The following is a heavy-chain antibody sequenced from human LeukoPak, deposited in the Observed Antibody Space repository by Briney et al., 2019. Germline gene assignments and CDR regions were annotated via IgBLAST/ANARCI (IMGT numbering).Heavy chain of an antibody. CDR1: GGTFSSYA. J-gene: IGHJ4*02. CDR3: ARDGNATYYYGSGSYYNLPTLDY. CDR2: IIPIFGTA. Sequence: SVKVSCKASGGTFSSYAISWVRQAPGEGLEWMGGIIPIFGTANYAQKFQGRVTITADESTSTAYMELSSLRSEDTAVYYCARDGNATYYYGSGSYYNLPTLDYWGQGTLVTVSS. V-gene: IGHV1-69*01. D-gene: IGHD3-10*01.